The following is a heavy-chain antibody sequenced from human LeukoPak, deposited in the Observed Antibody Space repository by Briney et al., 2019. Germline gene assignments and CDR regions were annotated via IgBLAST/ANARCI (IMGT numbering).Heavy chain of an antibody. CDR3: ARAGDGYGFPLVDY. D-gene: IGHD5-18*01. J-gene: IGHJ4*02. CDR2: INHSGST. V-gene: IGHV4-34*01. CDR1: GGSFSGYY. Sequence: SETLSLTCAVYGGSFSGYYWSWIRQPPGKGLEWIGEINHSGSTNYNPSLKSRVTISVDTSKNQFSLKLSSVTAADTAVYYCARAGDGYGFPLVDYWGQGTLVTVSS.